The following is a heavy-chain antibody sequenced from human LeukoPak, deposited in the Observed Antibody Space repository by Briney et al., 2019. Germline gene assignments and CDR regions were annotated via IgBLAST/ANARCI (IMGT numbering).Heavy chain of an antibody. J-gene: IGHJ6*02. CDR1: GGSISSYY. Sequence: SETLSLTCTVSGGSISSYYWSWVRQPPGKGLEWIGYIYYSGSTNYNPSLKSRVTISVDTSKNQFSLKLSSVTAADTAVYYCARDSRLQNYYYYGMDAWGQGPRSPSP. CDR2: IYYSGST. D-gene: IGHD5-24*01. CDR3: ARDSRLQNYYYYGMDA. V-gene: IGHV4-59*01.